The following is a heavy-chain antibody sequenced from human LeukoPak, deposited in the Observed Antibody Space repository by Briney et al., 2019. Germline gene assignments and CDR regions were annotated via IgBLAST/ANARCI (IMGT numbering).Heavy chain of an antibody. D-gene: IGHD3-3*01. V-gene: IGHV4-39*01. CDR3: ARQTGVGLFILP. CDR1: GDSISTSNSY. Sequence: SETLSLTCAVSGDSISTSNSYWGWIRRPPGKGLEWVGSIYYSGNTYYNPSLKSRVTISVDTSKNQFSLKLTSVTAADTAVYYCARQTGVGLFILPGGQGTLVSVSS. J-gene: IGHJ4*02. CDR2: IYYSGNT.